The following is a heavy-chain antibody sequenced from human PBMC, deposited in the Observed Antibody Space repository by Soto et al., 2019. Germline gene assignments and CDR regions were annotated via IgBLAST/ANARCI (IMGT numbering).Heavy chain of an antibody. V-gene: IGHV3-48*03. Sequence: LRLSCAASGFSFSRFEMNWVRQAPGKGLEWVSYISSSSDVIYYADSVKGRFTISRDNAKNSLCLQMSGLRAEDTAVYFCEKDLRSYLPPAFDYWGLGTLVTVSS. D-gene: IGHD1-26*01. CDR1: GFSFSRFE. J-gene: IGHJ4*02. CDR2: ISSSSDVI. CDR3: EKDLRSYLPPAFDY.